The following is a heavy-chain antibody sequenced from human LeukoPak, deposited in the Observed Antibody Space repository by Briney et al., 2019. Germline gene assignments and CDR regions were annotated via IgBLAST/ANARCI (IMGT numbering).Heavy chain of an antibody. J-gene: IGHJ5*02. V-gene: IGHV3-48*01. CDR1: GFTFSDYS. CDR3: ARARPLEA. Sequence: GGSLRLSCAASGFTFSDYSMNWVRQAPGKGLEWVAYIGSSTSAIYYTDSVKGRFTISRDNAKNSLYLQMKSLRAEDTAVYYWARARPLEAWGQETLVTVSS. CDR2: IGSSTSAI.